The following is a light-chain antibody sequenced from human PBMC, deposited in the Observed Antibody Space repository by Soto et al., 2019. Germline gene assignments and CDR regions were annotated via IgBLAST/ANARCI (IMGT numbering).Light chain of an antibody. Sequence: DMVMPQSPDSLAEYLVARATINCKSSHSVLHSSNNKHYLAWYPQKPGKPPKLLIYWASTRESGVPARLSGSGSGTEFTLPIRSLKSEDVTVYSCLQYHNLWAFGQGTKVDIK. V-gene: IGKV4-1*01. CDR3: LQYHNLWA. J-gene: IGKJ1*01. CDR1: HSVLHSSNNKHY. CDR2: WAS.